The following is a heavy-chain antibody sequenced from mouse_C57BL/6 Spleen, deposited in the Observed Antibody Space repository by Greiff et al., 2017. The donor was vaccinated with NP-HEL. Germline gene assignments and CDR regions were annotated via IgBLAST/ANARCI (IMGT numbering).Heavy chain of an antibody. CDR2: IDPEDGET. V-gene: IGHV14-2*01. CDR3: SYHYYGSSHWYCDV. CDR1: GFNIKDYY. Sequence: VQLKESGAELVKPGASVKLSCTASGFNIKDYYMHWVKQRTEQGLEWIGRIDPEDGETTYAPKFQGKATITADTSSNTAYLQLSSLTSEDTAVYYCSYHYYGSSHWYCDVWGTGTTVTVSS. J-gene: IGHJ1*03. D-gene: IGHD1-1*01.